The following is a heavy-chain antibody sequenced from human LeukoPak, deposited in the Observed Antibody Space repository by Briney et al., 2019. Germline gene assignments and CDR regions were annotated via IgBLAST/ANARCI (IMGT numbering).Heavy chain of an antibody. CDR1: GYTFTSYD. Sequence: ASVKVSCKASGYTFTSYDINWVRQATGQGLEWMGWMNPNSGNTGYAQKFQGRVTMTTDTSTSTAYMELRSLRSDDTAVYYCARMGDFWSGYYDYYYGMDVWGQGTTVTVSS. CDR3: ARMGDFWSGYYDYYYGMDV. D-gene: IGHD3-3*01. J-gene: IGHJ6*02. CDR2: MNPNSGNT. V-gene: IGHV1-8*01.